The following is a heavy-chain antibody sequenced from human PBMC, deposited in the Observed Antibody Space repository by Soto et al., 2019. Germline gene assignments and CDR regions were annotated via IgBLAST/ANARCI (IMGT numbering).Heavy chain of an antibody. D-gene: IGHD3-9*01. J-gene: IGHJ4*02. CDR2: IKHRGST. CDR3: ARGDILTGYSH. V-gene: IGHV4-34*01. CDR1: GGSISSYY. Sequence: SETLSLTSTVSGGSISSYYWSWIRQPPGKGLEWIGEIKHRGSTNYNPSLKSRVTISVDTSKNQFSLKLSSVTAADTAVYYCARGDILTGYSHWGQGTLVTVSS.